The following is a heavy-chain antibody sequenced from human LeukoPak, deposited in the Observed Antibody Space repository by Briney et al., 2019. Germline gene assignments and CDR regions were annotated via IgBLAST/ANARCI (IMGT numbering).Heavy chain of an antibody. CDR2: IYYSGST. CDR3: ATPYSGGYHGLDI. D-gene: IGHD1-26*01. J-gene: IGHJ3*02. Sequence: SETLSLTCTVSGGSISSNKYYWGWIRQPPGKGLEWIGSIYYSGSTYYNPSLKSRVTISVDTSKNQFSLKLSSVTAADTAVFYCATPYSGGYHGLDIWGQGTMVTVSS. CDR1: GGSISSNKYY. V-gene: IGHV4-39*01.